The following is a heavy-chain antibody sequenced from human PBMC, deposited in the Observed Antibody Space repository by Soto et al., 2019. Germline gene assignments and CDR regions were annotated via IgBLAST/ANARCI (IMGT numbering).Heavy chain of an antibody. D-gene: IGHD1-26*01. CDR1: GFSSRDYA. Sequence: GGSLRLACAASGFSSRDYAMHWVRQAPGKGLEWVALISYDGSNKYYADSVKGRFTISRDNSKNTLYLQMNSLRADDTSVYYGARDQLSGRPPIDYWGQGTLVTVSS. J-gene: IGHJ4*02. CDR2: ISYDGSNK. CDR3: ARDQLSGRPPIDY. V-gene: IGHV3-30-3*01.